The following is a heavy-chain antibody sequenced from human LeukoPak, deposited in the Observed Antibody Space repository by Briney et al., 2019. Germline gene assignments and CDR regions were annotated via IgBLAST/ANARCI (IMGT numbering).Heavy chain of an antibody. J-gene: IGHJ6*02. Sequence: SETLSLTCAVYGGSFSGYYWSWIRQPPGKGLEWIGYIYYTGSTNYNPSLKSRVTISVDTSKKQFSLKLSSVTAADTAVYYCARDRVGATPGYYYYGMDVWGQGTTVTVSS. CDR2: IYYTGST. CDR1: GGSFSGYY. CDR3: ARDRVGATPGYYYYGMDV. D-gene: IGHD1-26*01. V-gene: IGHV4-59*01.